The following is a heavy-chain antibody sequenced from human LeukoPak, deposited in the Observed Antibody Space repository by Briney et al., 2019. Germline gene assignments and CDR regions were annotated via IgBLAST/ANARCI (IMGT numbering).Heavy chain of an antibody. CDR3: AREPPMVRGVNKNWFDP. CDR1: GGSISSYY. D-gene: IGHD3-10*01. Sequence: SETLSLTCTVSGGSISSYYWSWIRQPAGKGLEWIGRIYTSGSTNYNPSLKSRVTISVDTSKNQFSLKLSSMTAADTAVYYCAREPPMVRGVNKNWFDPWGQGTLVTVSS. CDR2: IYTSGST. V-gene: IGHV4-4*07. J-gene: IGHJ5*02.